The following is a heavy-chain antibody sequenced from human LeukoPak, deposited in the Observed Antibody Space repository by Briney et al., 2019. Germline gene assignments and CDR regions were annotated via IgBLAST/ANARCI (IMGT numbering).Heavy chain of an antibody. V-gene: IGHV1-2*02. CDR3: ARFLGYGDYKGWFDP. D-gene: IGHD4-17*01. CDR2: INPNSGGT. CDR1: GYTFTGYY. Sequence: GASVKVSCRASGYTFTGYYMHWVRQAPGQGLEWMGWINPNSGGTNYAQKFQGRVTMTRDTSISTAYMELSRLRSDDTAVYYCARFLGYGDYKGWFDPWGQGTLVTVSS. J-gene: IGHJ5*02.